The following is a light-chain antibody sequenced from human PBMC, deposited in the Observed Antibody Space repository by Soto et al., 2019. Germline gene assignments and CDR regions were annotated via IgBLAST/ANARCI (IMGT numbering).Light chain of an antibody. V-gene: IGKV3-11*01. CDR1: QRVNSDY. CDR3: QQRSSWPRIT. J-gene: IGKJ5*01. CDR2: DAS. Sequence: EIVVTQSPGTLSVSPGERATLSCRASQRVNSDYLAWYQQKPGQAPRLLIYDASTRATGIPARFSGSGSGTEFTLTISSLEPDDFAVYYCQQRSSWPRITFGQGTRLEIK.